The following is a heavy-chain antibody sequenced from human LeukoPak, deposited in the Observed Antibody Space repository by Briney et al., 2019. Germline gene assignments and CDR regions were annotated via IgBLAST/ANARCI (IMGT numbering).Heavy chain of an antibody. Sequence: PGGSLRLSCAASGFTFSDHYISWIRQAPGKGLEWVSYIWNSGSTICYADSVKGRFTISRDNAKNSVYLQMNSLRVEDTAVYYCARGHYGLDYWGQGTMVTVSS. D-gene: IGHD3-16*01. J-gene: IGHJ4*02. CDR2: IWNSGSTI. CDR3: ARGHYGLDY. CDR1: GFTFSDHY. V-gene: IGHV3-11*01.